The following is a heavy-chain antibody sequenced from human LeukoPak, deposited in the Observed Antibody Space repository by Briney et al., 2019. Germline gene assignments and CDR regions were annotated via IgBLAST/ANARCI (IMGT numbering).Heavy chain of an antibody. D-gene: IGHD3-10*01. V-gene: IGHV3-21*01. Sequence: GGSPRLSCAASGFTFSSYAMSWVRQAPGKGLEWVSSISSSSSYIYYADSVKGRFTISRDNAKNSLYLQMNSLRAEDTAVYYCARAGWGYGDGFDYWGQGTLVTVSS. CDR2: ISSSSSYI. CDR3: ARAGWGYGDGFDY. CDR1: GFTFSSYA. J-gene: IGHJ4*02.